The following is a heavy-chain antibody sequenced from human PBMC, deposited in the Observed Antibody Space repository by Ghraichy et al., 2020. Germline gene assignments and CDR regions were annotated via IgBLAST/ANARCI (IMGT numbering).Heavy chain of an antibody. Sequence: GGSLRLSCAASGFTFDDYAMHWVRQAPGKGLEWVSGISWNSGSIGYADSVKGRFTISRDNAKNSLYLQMNSLRAEDTALYYCAKDRGGAVAPRYYGMDVWGQGTTVTVSS. V-gene: IGHV3-9*01. CDR3: AKDRGGAVAPRYYGMDV. D-gene: IGHD6-19*01. CDR2: ISWNSGSI. CDR1: GFTFDDYA. J-gene: IGHJ6*02.